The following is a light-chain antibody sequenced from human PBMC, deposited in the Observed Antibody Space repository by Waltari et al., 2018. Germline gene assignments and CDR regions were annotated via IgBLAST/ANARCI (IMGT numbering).Light chain of an antibody. J-gene: IGLJ2*01. CDR2: YDD. CDR1: RSNIRTNA. V-gene: IGLV1-36*01. CDR3: AVWDDSLNGVV. Sequence: QSVLTQPPSVSEAPRPRVTISCSGSRSNIRTNAVSWYQQLPGKAPKLLIYYDDLLPSGVSDRFSGSKSGTSASLAISGLQSDDEADYYCAVWDDSLNGVVFGGGTKLTVL.